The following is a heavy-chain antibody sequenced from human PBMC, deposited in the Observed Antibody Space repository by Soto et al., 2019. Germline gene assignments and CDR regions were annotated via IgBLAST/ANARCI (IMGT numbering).Heavy chain of an antibody. J-gene: IGHJ5*02. V-gene: IGHV4-31*03. CDR2: IYNSGST. CDR3: ARDPAP. CDR1: GGSISSGGYY. Sequence: QVQLQESGPGLVKPSQTLSLTCTVSGGSISSGGYYWSWIRQHPGKGLEWIGYIYNSGSTYYNPSLQGRVTMSADPSKNQFSLKLSSVTAADAAVYYCARDPAPWGQGTLVTVSS.